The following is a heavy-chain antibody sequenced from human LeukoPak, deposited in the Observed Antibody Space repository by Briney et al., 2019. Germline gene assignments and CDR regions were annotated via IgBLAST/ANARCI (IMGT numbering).Heavy chain of an antibody. Sequence: ATEKVLRKASGHIFTSYGTSWVRHASGQGLEWMGWISAYNGNTNYAQKLQGRVTMTTDTSTSTAYMELRSLRSDDTAVYYCARDLDSKLYYFWGQGTLVTVSS. D-gene: IGHD2-15*01. J-gene: IGHJ4*02. CDR1: GHIFTSYG. CDR3: ARDLDSKLYYF. CDR2: ISAYNGNT. V-gene: IGHV1-18*01.